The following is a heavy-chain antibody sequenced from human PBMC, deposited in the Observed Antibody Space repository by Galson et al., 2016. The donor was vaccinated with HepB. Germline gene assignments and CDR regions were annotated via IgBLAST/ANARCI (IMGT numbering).Heavy chain of an antibody. CDR2: STNKANSYTT. D-gene: IGHD2-2*01. CDR3: ARRYCSGTSCPNAFDI. J-gene: IGHJ3*02. V-gene: IGHV3-72*01. CDR1: GFTSSDYY. Sequence: SLRLSCAASGFTSSDYYMDWVRQAPGKGLEWVGRSTNKANSYTTEYAASVKGRFTISRDDSKNSLFLQMNSLKTEDTAVYYCARRYCSGTSCPNAFDIWGQGTMVTVSS.